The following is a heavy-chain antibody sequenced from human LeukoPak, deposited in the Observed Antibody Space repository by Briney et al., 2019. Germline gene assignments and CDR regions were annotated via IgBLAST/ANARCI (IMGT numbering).Heavy chain of an antibody. J-gene: IGHJ4*02. D-gene: IGHD3-16*01. V-gene: IGHV3-23*01. CDR2: ISGGGGST. CDR1: GFTFSSSA. CDR3: ARGGSRQPFDY. Sequence: PGGSLRLSCAASGFTFSSSAMSWVRQAPGKGLERLSTISGGGGSTYYADSVRGRFTISRDNSKNTLYLQMNSLRAEDTALYYCARGGSRQPFDYWGQGTLVTVSS.